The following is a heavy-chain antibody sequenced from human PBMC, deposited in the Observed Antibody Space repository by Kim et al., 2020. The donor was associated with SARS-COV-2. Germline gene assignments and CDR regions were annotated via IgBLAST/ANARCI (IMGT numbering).Heavy chain of an antibody. V-gene: IGHV1-69*04. Sequence: AQKFQGRVTITADKSTSTAYMELSSLRSEDTAVYYCARDLNFDWLPGSDVWGQGTTVTVSS. CDR3: ARDLNFDWLPGSDV. J-gene: IGHJ6*02. D-gene: IGHD3-9*01.